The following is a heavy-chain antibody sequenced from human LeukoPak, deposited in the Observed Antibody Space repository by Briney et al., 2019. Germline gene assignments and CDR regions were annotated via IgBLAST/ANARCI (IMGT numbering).Heavy chain of an antibody. CDR1: GYTFTSYY. D-gene: IGHD3-22*01. CDR3: ARDPSALTDYDSSGYSDY. V-gene: IGHV1-46*01. CDR2: INPSGGST. J-gene: IGHJ4*02. Sequence: ASVKVSCKASGYTFTSYYMHWVRQAPGQGLEWMGIINPSGGSTSYAQKFQGRVTMTRDTSTSTVYMELSSLRSEDTAVYYCARDPSALTDYDSSGYSDYWGQGTLVTVSS.